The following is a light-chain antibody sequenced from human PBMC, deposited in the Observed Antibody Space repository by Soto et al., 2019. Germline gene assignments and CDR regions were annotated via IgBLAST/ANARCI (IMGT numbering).Light chain of an antibody. CDR3: QQYNNWPPWT. CDR1: QSLSSRN. J-gene: IGKJ1*01. Sequence: ELVLTQSPGTLSLSPGERATLSCRASQSLSSRNLAWYQQKPGQAPRLLIYGASSRATGIPDRFSGSGSGTEFTLTISSLQSEDFAVYYCQQYNNWPPWTFGQGTKVDIK. V-gene: IGKV3D-15*01. CDR2: GAS.